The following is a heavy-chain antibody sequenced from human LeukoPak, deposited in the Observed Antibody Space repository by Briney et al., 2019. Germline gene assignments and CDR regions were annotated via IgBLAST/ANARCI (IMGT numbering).Heavy chain of an antibody. Sequence: GGSLRLSCAASGFTFSSYEMNWVRQALGKGLEWVSYISSSGDTIYYADSVKGRFTISRDNAKNSLYLQMNSLRAEDTAVYYCAREGTGRYYYYYYMDVWGKGTTVTISS. D-gene: IGHD1-1*01. CDR3: AREGTGRYYYYYYMDV. CDR2: ISSSGDTI. V-gene: IGHV3-48*03. J-gene: IGHJ6*03. CDR1: GFTFSSYE.